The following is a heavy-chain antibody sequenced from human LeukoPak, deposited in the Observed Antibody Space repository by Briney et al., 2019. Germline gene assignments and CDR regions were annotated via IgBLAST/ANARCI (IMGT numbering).Heavy chain of an antibody. CDR2: TYYSGST. CDR3: ARLLPPYSSSVVNWFDP. D-gene: IGHD6-13*01. CDR1: GGSISSGSYY. Sequence: SETLPLTCTVSGGSISSGSYYWSWIRQPAGKGLEWIGYTYYSGSTDYNPSLKSLVTISVDSSKNQFFLKLSSVTAADTAVYYCARLLPPYSSSVVNWFDPWGQGTLVTVSS. J-gene: IGHJ5*02. V-gene: IGHV4-61*10.